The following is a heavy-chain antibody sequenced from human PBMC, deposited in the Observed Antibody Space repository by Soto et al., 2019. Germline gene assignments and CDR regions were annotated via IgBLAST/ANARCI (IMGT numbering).Heavy chain of an antibody. Sequence: GGSLRLSCAASGFTFTGYWMHWVRQAPGMGLVWVSRINSDGSSTNYADSVKGRFTISRDNAKNMVYLQMNSLRAEDTAVHYCASGLVEYSSSWFDYWGQGTPVTVSS. V-gene: IGHV3-74*01. D-gene: IGHD6-13*01. J-gene: IGHJ5*01. CDR2: INSDGSST. CDR1: GFTFTGYW. CDR3: ASGLVEYSSSWFDY.